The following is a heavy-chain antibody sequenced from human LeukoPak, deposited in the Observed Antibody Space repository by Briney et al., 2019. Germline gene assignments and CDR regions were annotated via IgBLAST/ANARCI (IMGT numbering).Heavy chain of an antibody. V-gene: IGHV3-53*01. J-gene: IGHJ4*02. CDR3: ARDRGWEHYVWGSYRPYYFDY. CDR2: IYSGGST. Sequence: PGGSLRLSCAASGFTLSSNYMSWVRQAPGKGLEWVSVIYSGGSTYYADSVKGRFTISRDNAKNSLYLQMNSLRAEDTAVYYCARDRGWEHYVWGSYRPYYFDYWGQGTLVTVSS. D-gene: IGHD3-16*02. CDR1: GFTLSSNY.